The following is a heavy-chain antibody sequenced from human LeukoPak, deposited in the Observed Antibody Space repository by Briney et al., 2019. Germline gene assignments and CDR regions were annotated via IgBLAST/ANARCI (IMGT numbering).Heavy chain of an antibody. V-gene: IGHV3-48*01. Sequence: GGSLRLSCAASGFTFSSYSMNWVRQAPGKGLEWVSYISSSSSTIYYADSVKGRFTISGDNAKNSLYLQMNSLRAEDTAVYYCARGAGAYFDYWGQGTLVTVSS. D-gene: IGHD3-10*01. CDR2: ISSSSSTI. J-gene: IGHJ4*02. CDR3: ARGAGAYFDY. CDR1: GFTFSSYS.